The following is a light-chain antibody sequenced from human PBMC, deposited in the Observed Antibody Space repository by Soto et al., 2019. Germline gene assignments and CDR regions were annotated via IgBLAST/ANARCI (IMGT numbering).Light chain of an antibody. V-gene: IGKV3-11*01. Sequence: ALTQSPATTSLSPGERATLSCRAMQSISNSLAWYQQKPGQAPRLVLYDASNRATGFPARFSGSGSGTDFSLTISSLEPEDSAVSYCQPSFDWPLTFGGGTKIEI. CDR3: QPSFDWPLT. CDR1: QSISNS. J-gene: IGKJ4*01. CDR2: DAS.